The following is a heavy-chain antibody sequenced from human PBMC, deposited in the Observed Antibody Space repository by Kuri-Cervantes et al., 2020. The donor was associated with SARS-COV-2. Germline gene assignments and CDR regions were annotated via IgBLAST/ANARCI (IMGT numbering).Heavy chain of an antibody. V-gene: IGHV4-34*01. J-gene: IGHJ4*02. CDR3: ARGPPLFPALMVRGVIYDY. Sequence: SETLSLTCTVSGGSISSYYWSWIRQPPGKGLEWIGEINHSGSTNYNPSLKSRVTISVDTSKNQFSLKLSSVTAADTAVYYCARGPPLFPALMVRGVIYDYWGQGTLVTVSS. CDR1: GGSISSYY. D-gene: IGHD3-10*01. CDR2: INHSGST.